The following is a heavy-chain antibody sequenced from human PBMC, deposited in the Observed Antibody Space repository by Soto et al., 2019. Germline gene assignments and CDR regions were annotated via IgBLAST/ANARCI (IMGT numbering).Heavy chain of an antibody. V-gene: IGHV1-18*01. CDR3: ARDSMRFCSGGSCHSGGWFDP. D-gene: IGHD2-15*01. CDR2: ISPYNGNT. J-gene: IGHJ5*02. Sequence: RASVKVSCKASGYTFTSYGISWLRQAPGQGLEWMGWISPYNGNTNYAQKLQGRVTMTTDTSTTTAFMELRSLRSDDTAVYYCARDSMRFCSGGSCHSGGWFDPWGQGTLVTVSS. CDR1: GYTFTSYG.